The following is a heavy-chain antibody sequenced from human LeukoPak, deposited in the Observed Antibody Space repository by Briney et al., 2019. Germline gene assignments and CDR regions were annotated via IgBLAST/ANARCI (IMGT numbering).Heavy chain of an antibody. CDR3: ARDRPYYYDSSGYSYYFDY. Sequence: SETLSLTCTVSGDSISSYYWSWIRQPPGKGLEWIGYISHSGSATYNPSLKSRVTISVDTSKNQFSLKLSSVTAADTAVYYCARDRPYYYDSSGYSYYFDYWGQGTLVTVSS. D-gene: IGHD3-22*01. V-gene: IGHV4-59*01. CDR1: GDSISSYY. J-gene: IGHJ4*02. CDR2: ISHSGSA.